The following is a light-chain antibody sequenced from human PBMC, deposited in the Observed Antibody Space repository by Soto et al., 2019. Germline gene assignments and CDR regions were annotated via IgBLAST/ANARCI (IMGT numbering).Light chain of an antibody. CDR3: SSYTSSNTLV. CDR1: SSDVGGYNY. V-gene: IGLV2-14*01. J-gene: IGLJ2*01. CDR2: DVS. Sequence: QSALTQPASVSGSPGQSITISCTGTSSDVGGYNYVSWYQQHPGTAPKLMIYDVSNRPSGISNRFSGSKSGNTASLTISGLQAEDDADYYCSSYTSSNTLVFGEGTKVTVL.